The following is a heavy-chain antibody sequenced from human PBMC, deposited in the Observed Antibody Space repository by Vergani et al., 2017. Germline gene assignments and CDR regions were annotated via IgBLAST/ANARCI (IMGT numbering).Heavy chain of an antibody. CDR1: GYTFTSYA. CDR3: ARVIVVAGTLHNWFDP. D-gene: IGHD6-19*01. Sequence: QVQLVQSGAEVKKPGASVKVSCKASGYTFTSYAMHWVRQAPGQRLEWMGWINAGNGNTKYSQKFQGRVTITRDTSASTAYMELSSLRSEDTAVYYCARVIVVAGTLHNWFDPWGQGTLVTVSS. V-gene: IGHV1-3*01. CDR2: INAGNGNT. J-gene: IGHJ5*02.